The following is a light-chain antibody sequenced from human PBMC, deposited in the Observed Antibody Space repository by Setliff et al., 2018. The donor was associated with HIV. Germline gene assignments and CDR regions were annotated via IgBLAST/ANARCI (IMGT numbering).Light chain of an antibody. CDR1: SSDIGSDNS. J-gene: IGLJ3*02. CDR2: EVT. V-gene: IGLV2-18*02. Sequence: QSVLAQPPSVSGSPGQSVTISCTGTSSDIGSDNSVSWYQQYPGTAPKLMIFEVTNRPSGVPDRFSGSKSGNTASLTISGLQAEDEADYYCSSCSSTSTLVFGGGTK. CDR3: SSCSSTSTLV.